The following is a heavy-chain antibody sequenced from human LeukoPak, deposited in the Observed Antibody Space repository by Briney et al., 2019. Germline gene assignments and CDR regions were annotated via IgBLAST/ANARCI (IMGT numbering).Heavy chain of an antibody. J-gene: IGHJ6*02. CDR1: GGTFSSYA. Sequence: SVKVSCKASGGTFSSYAISWVRQAPGQGLEWMGGIIPIFGTANYAQKFQGRVTITADESTSTAYMELSSLRSEDMAVYYCAGVPTYDFWSGYENYYYYGMDVWGQGTTVTVSS. V-gene: IGHV1-69*13. D-gene: IGHD3-3*01. CDR2: IIPIFGTA. CDR3: AGVPTYDFWSGYENYYYYGMDV.